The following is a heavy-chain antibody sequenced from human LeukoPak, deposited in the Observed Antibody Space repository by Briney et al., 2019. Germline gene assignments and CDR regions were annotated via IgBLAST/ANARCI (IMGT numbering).Heavy chain of an antibody. J-gene: IGHJ4*02. CDR1: GLTFSTYA. CDR3: AARAGGFRHFDY. Sequence: GGSLRLSCAASGLTFSTYAMSSVRQAPWKGLSWVSGISDSGGKTDFVDSVKGRFTVSRDNSKNTVYLQMNSLRAEDTAVYYCAARAGGFRHFDYWGQGTLVTVSS. V-gene: IGHV3-23*01. CDR2: ISDSGGKT. D-gene: IGHD3-10*01.